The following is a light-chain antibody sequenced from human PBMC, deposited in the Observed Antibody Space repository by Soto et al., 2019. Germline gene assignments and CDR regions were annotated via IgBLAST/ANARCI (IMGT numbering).Light chain of an antibody. CDR2: GAS. CDR1: QSVSGTY. J-gene: IGKJ2*01. V-gene: IGKV3-20*01. Sequence: EIVLTQSPGTLSLSPGERATLSCRASQSVSGTYLAWYQHRSGQAPRLLIYGASNRATGIPDRFSGYGSGTHCTLTVSRLEPEDSAVYYCQQFVMSPPGYTFGQGTKLEIK. CDR3: QQFVMSPPGYT.